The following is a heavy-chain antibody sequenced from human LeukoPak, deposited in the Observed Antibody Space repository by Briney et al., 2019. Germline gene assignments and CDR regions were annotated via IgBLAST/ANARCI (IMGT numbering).Heavy chain of an antibody. CDR2: IYSGGNT. D-gene: IGHD4-17*01. J-gene: IGHJ4*02. CDR1: GFTVTNNY. V-gene: IGHV3-66*01. Sequence: GGPLRLSCAASGFTVTNNYMSWVRQAPGMGLEWVSMIYSGGNTYYADSVKGRFTISRDNSKNTLYLQMTSLRVEDTALYYCASSPTVTTFDYWGQGTLVTVSS. CDR3: ASSPTVTTFDY.